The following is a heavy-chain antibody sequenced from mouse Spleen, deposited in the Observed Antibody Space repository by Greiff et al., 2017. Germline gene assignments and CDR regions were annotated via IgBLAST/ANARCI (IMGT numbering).Heavy chain of an antibody. D-gene: IGHD1-1*01. CDR1: GFTFSSYA. Sequence: EVHLVESGGGLVKPGGSLKLSCAASGFTFSSYAMSWVRQTPEKRLEWVATISSGGSYTYYPDSVKGRFTISRDNAKNTLYLQMSSLRSEDTAMYYCARNPYYYGSSPHWYFDVWGAGTTVTVSS. CDR2: ISSGGSYT. CDR3: ARNPYYYGSSPHWYFDV. J-gene: IGHJ1*01. V-gene: IGHV5-9-3*01.